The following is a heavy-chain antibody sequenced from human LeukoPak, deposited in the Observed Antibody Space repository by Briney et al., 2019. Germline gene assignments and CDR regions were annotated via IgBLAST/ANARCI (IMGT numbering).Heavy chain of an antibody. CDR2: ISSSSSYI. D-gene: IGHD3-9*01. V-gene: IGHV3-21*04. CDR3: ARGGGILTGYYLHNWFDP. Sequence: GGSLRLSCAASGFTFSSYSMNWVRQAPGKGLEWVSSISSSSSYIYYADSVKGRFIISRDNAKNSLYLQMNSLRAEDTAVYYCARGGGILTGYYLHNWFDPWGQGTLVTVSS. CDR1: GFTFSSYS. J-gene: IGHJ5*02.